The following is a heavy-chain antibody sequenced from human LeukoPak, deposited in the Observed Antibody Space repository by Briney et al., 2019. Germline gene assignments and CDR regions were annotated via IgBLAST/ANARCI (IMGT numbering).Heavy chain of an antibody. CDR2: ISWDGGST. J-gene: IGHJ4*02. D-gene: IGHD4-17*01. Sequence: GGSLRLSCAASGFTFDDYAMHWVRQAPGKGLEWVSLISWDGGSTYYADSVKGRFTISRDNSKNSLYLQMNSLRAEDTALYYCAKDRNYGDYLDYWGQGTLVTVSS. CDR1: GFTFDDYA. CDR3: AKDRNYGDYLDY. V-gene: IGHV3-43D*03.